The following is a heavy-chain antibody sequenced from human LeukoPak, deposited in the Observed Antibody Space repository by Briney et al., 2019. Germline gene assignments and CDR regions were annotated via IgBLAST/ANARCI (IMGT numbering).Heavy chain of an antibody. CDR1: GFTFSSYS. J-gene: IGHJ4*02. CDR2: ISGSGGST. V-gene: IGHV3-23*01. Sequence: GGSLRLSCAASGFTFSSYSMNWVRQAPGKGLEWVSGISGSGGSTKYADSVKGRFTISRDNSKNTLYLQMNSLRAEDTAVYYCARAHPSSGWSAFFDFWGQGTLVTVSS. CDR3: ARAHPSSGWSAFFDF. D-gene: IGHD6-19*01.